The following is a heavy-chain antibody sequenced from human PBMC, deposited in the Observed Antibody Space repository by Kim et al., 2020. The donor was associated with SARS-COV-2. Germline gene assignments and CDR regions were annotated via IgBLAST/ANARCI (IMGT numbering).Heavy chain of an antibody. J-gene: IGHJ4*02. Sequence: GGSLRLSCAASGFSFSNNYMNWVRQAPGKGLEWVSIIYSAGQTYYADSVEGRFTISRDSTTNTLFLQMNGLRAADTGKYYCVGEKGGLLDYWGQGTLVTVS. D-gene: IGHD2-21*01. CDR3: VGEKGGLLDY. V-gene: IGHV3-53*01. CDR2: IYSAGQT. CDR1: GFSFSNNY.